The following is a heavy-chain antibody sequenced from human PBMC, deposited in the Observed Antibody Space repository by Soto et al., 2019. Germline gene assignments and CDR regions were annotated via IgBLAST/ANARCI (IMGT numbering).Heavy chain of an antibody. CDR3: AKDGGADGYFGNWLDP. V-gene: IGHV1-69*13. CDR2: IIPIFGTT. CDR1: GYSFSFYG. Sequence: ASVKVSCKASGYSFSFYGINWVRQAPGQGLEWVGRIIPIFGTTNVAQKFQGRVTITADESTTTAYMELSGLRSDDTAVYYCAKDGGADGYFGNWLDPWGQGTLVTVSS. J-gene: IGHJ5*02. D-gene: IGHD5-12*01.